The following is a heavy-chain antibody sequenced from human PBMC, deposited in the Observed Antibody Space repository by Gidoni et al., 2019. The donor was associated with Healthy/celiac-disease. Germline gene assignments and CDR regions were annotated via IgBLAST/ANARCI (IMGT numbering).Heavy chain of an antibody. CDR3: AREYYYDSSGYYPGYYYYYGMDV. CDR2: IYTSGST. Sequence: QVQLQESGPGLVKLSQTLSLTCTVSGGSISSGSYYWRWIRQPAGKGLEWIGRIYTSGSTNYNPSLKSRVTISVDTSKNQFSLKLSSVTAADTAVYYCAREYYYDSSGYYPGYYYYYGMDVWGQGTTVTVSS. D-gene: IGHD3-22*01. J-gene: IGHJ6*02. V-gene: IGHV4-61*02. CDR1: GGSISSGSYY.